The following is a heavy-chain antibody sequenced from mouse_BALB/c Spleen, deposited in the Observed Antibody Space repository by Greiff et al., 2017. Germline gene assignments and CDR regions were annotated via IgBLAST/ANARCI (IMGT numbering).Heavy chain of an antibody. Sequence: EVQGVESGGGLVKPGGSLKLSCAASGFTFSSYAMSWVRQSPEKRLEWVAEISSGGSYTFYPDTVTGRFTISRDNAKNTLYLEMSSLRSEDTAMYYCARGSSPYYFDYWGQGTTLTVSS. D-gene: IGHD1-1*01. J-gene: IGHJ2*01. CDR1: GFTFSSYA. V-gene: IGHV5-9-4*01. CDR2: ISSGGSYT. CDR3: ARGSSPYYFDY.